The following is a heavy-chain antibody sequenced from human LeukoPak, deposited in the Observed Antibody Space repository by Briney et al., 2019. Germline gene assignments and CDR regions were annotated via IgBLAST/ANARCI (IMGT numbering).Heavy chain of an antibody. CDR3: ARNSVAIHDY. D-gene: IGHD2-21*01. V-gene: IGHV4-59*08. CDR2: IYYSGST. CDR1: GSSISSYY. Sequence: NPSETLSLTCTVSGSSISSYYWSWIRQPPGKGLEWIGYIYYSGSTNYNPSLKSRVTISVDTSKNQFSLKLSSVTAADTAVYYCARNSVAIHDYWGQGTLVTVSS. J-gene: IGHJ4*02.